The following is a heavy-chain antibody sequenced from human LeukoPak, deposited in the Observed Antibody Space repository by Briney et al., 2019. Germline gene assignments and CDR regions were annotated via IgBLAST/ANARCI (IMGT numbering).Heavy chain of an antibody. V-gene: IGHV1-2*02. CDR2: INPNSGGT. CDR3: ARRRYDSSGYPYFDY. J-gene: IGHJ4*02. Sequence: ASVKVSCKASGYTFTGYYMHWVRQAPGQGREWMGWINPNSGGTNYAQKFQGRVTMTRDTSISTAYMELSRLRSDDTAVYYCARRRYDSSGYPYFDYWGQGTLVTVSS. D-gene: IGHD3-22*01. CDR1: GYTFTGYY.